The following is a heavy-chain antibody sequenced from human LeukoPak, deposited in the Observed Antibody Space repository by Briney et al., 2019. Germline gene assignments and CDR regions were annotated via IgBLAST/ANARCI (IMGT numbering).Heavy chain of an antibody. V-gene: IGHV3-48*01. CDR1: GFTFSSYS. D-gene: IGHD5-12*01. Sequence: PGGSLRLSCAASGFTFSSYSMNWVRQAPGKGLEWVSYISSSSSTIYYADSVKGRFTISRDNAKNSLYLQMNSLRAEDTAVYYCAKDPRGYSGYGDYWGQGTLVTVSS. CDR2: ISSSSSTI. CDR3: AKDPRGYSGYGDY. J-gene: IGHJ4*02.